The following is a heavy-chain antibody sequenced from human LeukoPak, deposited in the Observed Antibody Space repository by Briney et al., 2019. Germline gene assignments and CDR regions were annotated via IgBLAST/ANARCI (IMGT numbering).Heavy chain of an antibody. CDR2: ISGRANST. Sequence: GGSLRLSCAASGFVFSNYAMSWAREAPGRGLEWVSTISGRANSTHSADSVRGRFTIHRDSYKNTLSLQMDSLRAEDTAVYYCARSPLIRESYGDKIVKFDYWGQGTLVTVSS. J-gene: IGHJ4*02. D-gene: IGHD4-17*01. CDR3: ARSPLIRESYGDKIVKFDY. CDR1: GFVFSNYA. V-gene: IGHV3-23*01.